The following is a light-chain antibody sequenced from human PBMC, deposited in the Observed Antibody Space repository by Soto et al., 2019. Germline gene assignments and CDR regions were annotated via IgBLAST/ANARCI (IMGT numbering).Light chain of an antibody. Sequence: DIPLTQSPSFLSASVRDRVTFTCRASQGITTSLAWYQQKPGKAPKLLISGASTLQSGVPSRFSGSGSGTEFTLTISSLQPEDFATYYCQQFNSYPLTFGGGTKVEIK. V-gene: IGKV1-9*01. CDR1: QGITTS. CDR3: QQFNSYPLT. J-gene: IGKJ4*01. CDR2: GAS.